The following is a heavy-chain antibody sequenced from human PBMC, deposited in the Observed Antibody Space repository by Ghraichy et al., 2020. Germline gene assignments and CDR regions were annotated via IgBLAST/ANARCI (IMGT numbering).Heavy chain of an antibody. D-gene: IGHD3-22*01. V-gene: IGHV3-30*18. CDR1: GFTFTNHG. CDR3: AKVNGLDTSFDTSGYYEA. Sequence: GESLNISCGASGFTFTNHGMHWVRQAPGKGLEWVALIEYDGSNKDYADSVKGRFTISRDNSKNTLFLQMNSLRSEDTAVYYCAKVNGLDTSFDTSGYYEAWGQGSMVTAS. CDR2: IEYDGSNK. J-gene: IGHJ4*02.